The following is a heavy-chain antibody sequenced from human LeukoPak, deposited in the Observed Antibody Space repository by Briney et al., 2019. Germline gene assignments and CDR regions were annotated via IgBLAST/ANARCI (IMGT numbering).Heavy chain of an antibody. D-gene: IGHD3-22*01. Sequence: GGSLRLSCAASGFTFSSYGMSWVRQAPGKGLEWVSAISGSGGSTYYADSVKGRFTISRDNAKNSLYLQMNSLRAEDTAVYYCARSYDSFDYWGQGTLVTVSS. CDR3: ARSYDSFDY. CDR1: GFTFSSYG. CDR2: ISGSGGST. J-gene: IGHJ4*02. V-gene: IGHV3-23*01.